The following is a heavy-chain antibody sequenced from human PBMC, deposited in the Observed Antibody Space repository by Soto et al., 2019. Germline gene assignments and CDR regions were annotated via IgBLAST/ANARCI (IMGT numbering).Heavy chain of an antibody. J-gene: IGHJ4*02. CDR2: ISATGTTT. CDR1: EFSFIIYA. CDR3: ATYSSPFDY. D-gene: IGHD6-13*01. V-gene: IGHV3-23*01. Sequence: PWGSLSLSCSASEFSFIIYALNWVRQAPGKGLEWVSAISATGTTTYYADSVKGRFTISRDNSKRTLFLQMDSLSPEDTAVYYCATYSSPFDYWGQGNLVTVSS.